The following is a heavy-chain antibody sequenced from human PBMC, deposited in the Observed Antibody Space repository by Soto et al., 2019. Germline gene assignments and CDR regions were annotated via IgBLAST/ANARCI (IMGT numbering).Heavy chain of an antibody. V-gene: IGHV3-23*01. Sequence: EVQLLESGGGLVQPGGSLRLSCTASGFTFSSHAMTWVRQAPGKGLEWVSGLSDSGGSTYYADSVKGRFTISRDNPMNTLYLQMNTLRAEDTAVYYGAKVSSSWYAGFFDLWGQGTVVTVSS. CDR1: GFTFSSHA. CDR2: LSDSGGST. J-gene: IGHJ4*02. D-gene: IGHD6-13*01. CDR3: AKVSSSWYAGFFDL.